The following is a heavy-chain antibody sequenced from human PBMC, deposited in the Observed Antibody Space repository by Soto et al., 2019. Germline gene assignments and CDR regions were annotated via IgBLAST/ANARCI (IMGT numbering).Heavy chain of an antibody. CDR2: MSGSGGRT. D-gene: IGHD4-17*01. CDR1: GFIFKNYA. CDR3: AKFENYGGTVDY. Sequence: VGTQRLSSTASGFIFKNYARGWVREAPGKGLEWVSSMSGSGGRTSYTDSVKGRFTISRDTSKNTLYLQMNSLRGEDTALYYCAKFENYGGTVDYWGQGILVTVSS. V-gene: IGHV3-23*01. J-gene: IGHJ4*02.